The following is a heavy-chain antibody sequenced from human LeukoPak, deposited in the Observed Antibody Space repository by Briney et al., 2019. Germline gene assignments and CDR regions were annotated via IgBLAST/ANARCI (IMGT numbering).Heavy chain of an antibody. CDR2: ISGGGGRT. D-gene: IGHD3-16*01. J-gene: IGHJ4*02. CDR3: AKDFPGGY. CDR1: GFMFNKYG. Sequence: GGSLRLSCVASGFMFNKYGMSWVRQAPGKGLEWVSVISGGGGRTYYGDSVKGRFTISRDNSKNTLYLQMNSLRAEDTAVYYCAKDFPGGYWGQGTLVTVSS. V-gene: IGHV3-23*01.